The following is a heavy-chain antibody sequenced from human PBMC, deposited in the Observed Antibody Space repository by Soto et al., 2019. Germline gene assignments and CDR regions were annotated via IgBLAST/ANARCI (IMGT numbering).Heavy chain of an antibody. CDR1: GLTVSSSY. D-gene: IGHD5-18*01. Sequence: GGSLRLSCAASGLTVSSSYMSWVRQAPGKGLQWVSAISGSGGSTYYADSVKGRFTISRDNSKNTLYLQMNSLRAEDTAVYYCAKLRGYSYGYHDYWGQGTLVTVSS. CDR2: ISGSGGST. J-gene: IGHJ4*02. CDR3: AKLRGYSYGYHDY. V-gene: IGHV3-23*01.